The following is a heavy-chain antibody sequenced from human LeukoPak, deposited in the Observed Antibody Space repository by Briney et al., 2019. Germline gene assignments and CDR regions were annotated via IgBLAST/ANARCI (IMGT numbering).Heavy chain of an antibody. CDR1: GVSITSYF. J-gene: IGHJ4*02. V-gene: IGHV4-4*08. D-gene: IGHD6-19*01. CDR3: ARRAVAENYFDY. Sequence: SETLSLTCTVSGVSITSYFWSWIRQPPGKGLEWIGYIYSSGSTTYNPSLKSRVTISVDTSTNQFFLKLTSVTAADTAVYYCARRAVAENYFDYWGQGTLVTVSS. CDR2: IYSSGST.